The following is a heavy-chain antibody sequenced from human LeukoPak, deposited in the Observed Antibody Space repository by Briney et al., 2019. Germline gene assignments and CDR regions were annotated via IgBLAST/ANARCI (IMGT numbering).Heavy chain of an antibody. D-gene: IGHD4-17*01. V-gene: IGHV4-39*07. J-gene: IGHJ4*02. Sequence: SETLSLTCTVSGGSLSSSSYYWGWIRQPPGKGLEWIGSIYYSGSTYYNPSLKSRVTISVDTSKNQFSLKLSSVTAADTAVYYCARVLKGTVTIDYWGQGTLVTVSS. CDR2: IYYSGST. CDR1: GGSLSSSSYY. CDR3: ARVLKGTVTIDY.